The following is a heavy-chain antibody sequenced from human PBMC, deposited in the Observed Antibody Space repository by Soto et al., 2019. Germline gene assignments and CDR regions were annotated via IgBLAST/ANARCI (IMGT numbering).Heavy chain of an antibody. J-gene: IGHJ6*02. Sequence: QVQLAQSGAEVKKPGASMKVSCKASGFTFSNNYIHWVRQAPGQGLEWMGVLNPSSGSTSYTQKFQGRVTLTRDTSTSTVYMDLSSLISDDTAVYYCARGHTVTIAISVGMDVWGQGTTVTVSS. CDR1: GFTFSNNY. D-gene: IGHD2-21*01. V-gene: IGHV1-46*01. CDR2: LNPSSGST. CDR3: ARGHTVTIAISVGMDV.